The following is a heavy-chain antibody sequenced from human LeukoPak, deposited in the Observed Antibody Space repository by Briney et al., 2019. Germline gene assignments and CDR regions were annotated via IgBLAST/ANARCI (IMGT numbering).Heavy chain of an antibody. J-gene: IGHJ4*02. D-gene: IGHD3-3*01. CDR1: AFTFGDYA. V-gene: IGHV3-20*04. CDR3: ARYGFGVVSFFDY. CDR2: INWNGGST. Sequence: PGGSLRLSCTASAFTFGDYAMSWFRQAAGEGLEWVSGINWNGGSTGYADSVKGRFTISRDNAKNSLYLQMNSLRAEDTALYYCARYGFGVVSFFDYWGQGTLVTVSS.